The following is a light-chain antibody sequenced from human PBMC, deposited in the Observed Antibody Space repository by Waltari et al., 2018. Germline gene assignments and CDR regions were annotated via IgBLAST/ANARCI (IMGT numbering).Light chain of an antibody. J-gene: IGLJ3*02. Sequence: QSALTQPASVSGSPGQSITISCTGTSSDVGTYNSVSWYQDHPGQSPKVIIYDVSDRPSGVSARFSASQSGNTASLTISGLQAEDEADYYCSSQSSNNVVLFGGGTKVTVL. CDR2: DVS. CDR1: SSDVGTYNS. V-gene: IGLV2-14*03. CDR3: SSQSSNNVVL.